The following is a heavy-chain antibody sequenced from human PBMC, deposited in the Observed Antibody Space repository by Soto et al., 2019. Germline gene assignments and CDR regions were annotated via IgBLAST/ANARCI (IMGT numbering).Heavy chain of an antibody. CDR3: ARTPVGTYLIYLPDP. Sequence: PSENLALSCTVSGDSVSSCNYYWSWIRQPPGKGLEWIGYVYFSGSTNYNPSLKSRVTMSLDTSRNLFSLRLESVTAADTAVYYYARTPVGTYLIYLPDPWGKGTLVTVSS. D-gene: IGHD2-15*01. CDR2: VYFSGST. CDR1: GDSVSSCNYY. V-gene: IGHV4-61*01. J-gene: IGHJ5*02.